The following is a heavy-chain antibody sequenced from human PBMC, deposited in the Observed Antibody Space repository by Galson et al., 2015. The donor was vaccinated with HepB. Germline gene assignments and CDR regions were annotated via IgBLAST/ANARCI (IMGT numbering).Heavy chain of an antibody. Sequence: SLRLSCAASGFMFSDYYMSWIRQAPGKGLEWISYISSAEYFIYHADSVKGRFTISRDNAKNSLYLQVNSLRAEDTAVYYCAREVRYGGSPYYYYMDVWGKGTTVTVSS. D-gene: IGHD4-23*01. CDR3: AREVRYGGSPYYYYMDV. V-gene: IGHV3-11*01. J-gene: IGHJ6*03. CDR2: ISSAEYFI. CDR1: GFMFSDYY.